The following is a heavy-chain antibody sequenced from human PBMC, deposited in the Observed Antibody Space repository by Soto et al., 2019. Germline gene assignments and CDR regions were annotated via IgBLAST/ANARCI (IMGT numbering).Heavy chain of an antibody. Sequence: SGPTLVNPTQTLTLTCTFSGFSLSTSGMCVSWIRQPPGKGLEWIGYIYYSESTYYNPSLKSRVTISVDTSKNQFSLKLSSVTAADTAVYYCASGHCGGDCYWSVGWFDPWGQGTLVTVSS. D-gene: IGHD2-21*02. J-gene: IGHJ5*02. CDR2: IYYSEST. CDR3: ASGHCGGDCYWSVGWFDP. CDR1: GFSLSTSGMC. V-gene: IGHV4-30-4*08.